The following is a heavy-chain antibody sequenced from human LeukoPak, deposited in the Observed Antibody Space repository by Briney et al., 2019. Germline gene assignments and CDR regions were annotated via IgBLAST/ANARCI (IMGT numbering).Heavy chain of an antibody. CDR3: TKVFVGDEYSSSGY. Sequence: GGSLRLSCAASGFTFSRYYMHWVRQAPGKGLVWVSRINSDGSSTTYADSVKGRFTISRDNAKNTLYLQMNSLKVEDTAVYYCTKVFVGDEYSSSGYWGQGTLVTVSS. J-gene: IGHJ4*02. CDR2: INSDGSST. CDR1: GFTFSRYY. D-gene: IGHD6-13*01. V-gene: IGHV3-74*01.